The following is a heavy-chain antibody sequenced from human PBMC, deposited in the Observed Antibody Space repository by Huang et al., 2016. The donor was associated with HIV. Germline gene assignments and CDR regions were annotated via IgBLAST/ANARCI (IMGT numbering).Heavy chain of an antibody. CDR2: INHSGST. CDR1: GGSFSGYS. Sequence: QVQLQQWGAGLLKPSETLSLTCAVYGGSFSGYSWNWIRQSPGKGLEWIGQINHSGSTDYNPSLKSRVTRSRDTSKNQFSLKLNSVTAADTAIYYCAREVMISFGGPFDPWGHGNLVTVSS. V-gene: IGHV4-34*01. D-gene: IGHD3-16*01. J-gene: IGHJ5*02. CDR3: AREVMISFGGPFDP.